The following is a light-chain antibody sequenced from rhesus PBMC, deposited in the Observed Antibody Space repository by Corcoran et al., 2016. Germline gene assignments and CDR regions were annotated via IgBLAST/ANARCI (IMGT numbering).Light chain of an antibody. CDR3: QQPNSYPFT. CDR2: AAS. V-gene: IGKV1-25*01. J-gene: IGKJ4*01. Sequence: DIQMTQSPSSLSASVGDRVTITCRASQGISSYLAWYQQKPGKDPKLLIYAASTLQSGVPSRFSGSGSGTDCTLTISSLQPEDFATYYCQQPNSYPFTFGGGTKVELK. CDR1: QGISSY.